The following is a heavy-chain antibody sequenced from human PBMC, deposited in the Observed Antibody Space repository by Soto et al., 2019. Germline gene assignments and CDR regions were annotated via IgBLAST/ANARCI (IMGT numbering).Heavy chain of an antibody. J-gene: IGHJ6*02. CDR3: ARDPSSFLGRVYGMDV. CDR1: GYSFTGHY. CDR2: VNLNTGGT. V-gene: IGHV1-2*02. Sequence: QVQHVQSGAEVKKPGDSVKVSCKASGYSFTGHYMHWVRRAPGQGLEWMGWVNLNTGGTDYAQEFQGRVTMTTATSISTVYLEVTRLKFDDTAIYYCARDPSSFLGRVYGMDVWGQGTAVTVSS.